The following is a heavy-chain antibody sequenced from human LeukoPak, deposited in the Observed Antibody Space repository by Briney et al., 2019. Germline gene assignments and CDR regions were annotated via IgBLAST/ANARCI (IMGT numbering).Heavy chain of an antibody. CDR1: GYTFTNYH. V-gene: IGHV1-46*01. D-gene: IGHD4/OR15-4a*01. CDR3: ARATWYGGNPSGAFDI. J-gene: IGHJ3*02. CDR2: INPSGGST. Sequence: VSVKVSCKASGYTFTNYHLHWLRQAPGQGLEWMGIINPSGGSTSYAQKFQDRVTMTRDTSTSTVYMELNSLRSEDTAVYYCARATWYGGNPSGAFDIWGQGTMVTVSS.